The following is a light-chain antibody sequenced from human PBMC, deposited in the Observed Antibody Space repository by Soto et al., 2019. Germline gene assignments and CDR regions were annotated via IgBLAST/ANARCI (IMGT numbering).Light chain of an antibody. V-gene: IGLV1-51*02. J-gene: IGLJ2*01. CDR1: SSDIGSNY. CDR3: GTWDSSLAIGV. Sequence: QSVLTQPPSVSAAPGQKVTLSCSGSSSDIGSNYVSWYQQVPGTAPKLLMYENEKRPSGIPDRFSGSKSGTSATLDITGLQTGDEADYYCGTWDSSLAIGVFGGGTKLTVL. CDR2: ENE.